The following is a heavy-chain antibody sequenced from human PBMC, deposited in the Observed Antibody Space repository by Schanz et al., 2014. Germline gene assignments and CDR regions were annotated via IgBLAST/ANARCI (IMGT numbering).Heavy chain of an antibody. CDR3: ARKMKVGVYGGKGHDSLDI. Sequence: EVQLLESGGGLVQPGGSLRLSCAASGFTFSSHWMHWVRQDPGKGLVWVARINSVGSNTDYADSVTGRFTISRDNAKNSLYLQMITLRAEDTAVYYCARKMKVGVYGGKGHDSLDIWGQGTMVTDSS. J-gene: IGHJ3*02. V-gene: IGHV3-74*02. CDR2: INSVGSNT. CDR1: GFTFSSHW. D-gene: IGHD3-22*01.